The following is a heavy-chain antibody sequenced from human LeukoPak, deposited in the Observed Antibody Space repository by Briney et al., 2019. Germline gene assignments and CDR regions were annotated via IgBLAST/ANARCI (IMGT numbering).Heavy chain of an antibody. V-gene: IGHV3-53*01. CDR2: IYSAGST. J-gene: IGHJ4*02. Sequence: GGSLRLSCAASGFSVSTNYMSWVRQAPGKGLEWVSVIYSAGSTYYADSVKGRFTISRDNSKNTLYLQMNSLRAEDTAVYYCAGGEDYGDYFDYWGQGTLVTVSS. CDR3: AGGEDYGDYFDY. CDR1: GFSVSTNY. D-gene: IGHD4-17*01.